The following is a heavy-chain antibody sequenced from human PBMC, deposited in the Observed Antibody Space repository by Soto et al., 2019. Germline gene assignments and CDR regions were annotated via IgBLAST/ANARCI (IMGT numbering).Heavy chain of an antibody. Sequence: PGGSLRLSCAASGFIFSSHWMHWVRQAPGKGLVWVSHIGPDGSNMRDADSVQGRFTISRDNARNTLYLQMNSLRDEDTAVYYCVRANNWCYECWGKRIMFTIAS. CDR1: GFIFSSHW. J-gene: IGHJ4*02. V-gene: IGHV3-74*01. D-gene: IGHD1-1*01. CDR2: IGPDGSNM. CDR3: VRANNWCYEC.